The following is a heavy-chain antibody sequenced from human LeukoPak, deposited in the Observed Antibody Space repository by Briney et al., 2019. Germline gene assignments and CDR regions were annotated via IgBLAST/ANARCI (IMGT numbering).Heavy chain of an antibody. D-gene: IGHD3-3*01. Sequence: GGSLRLSCAASGFTVSSNYMSWVRQAPGKGLEWVSVIYSGGSTYYADSVKGRFTISRDNSKNTLYLQMNSLRAEDTAVYYCAKITGDYDFWSGYFYWGQGTLVTVSS. CDR1: GFTVSSNY. CDR2: IYSGGST. V-gene: IGHV3-53*01. CDR3: AKITGDYDFWSGYFY. J-gene: IGHJ4*02.